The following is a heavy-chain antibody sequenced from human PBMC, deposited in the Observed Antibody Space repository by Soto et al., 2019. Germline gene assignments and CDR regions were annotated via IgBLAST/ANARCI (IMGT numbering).Heavy chain of an antibody. CDR1: CFTFGDYA. J-gene: IGHJ4*02. CDR3: TKAGSAAAVASTPDF. D-gene: IGHD2-15*01. CDR2: IRSKAFGGTL. V-gene: IGHV3-49*03. Sequence: GGSLRLSCTSSCFTFGDYAMRWFRQAPGKGLEFIAVIRSKAFGGTLEYAAYVKGRFSISRDDSPSTAYLQMNSLKIEDTGFYYCTKAGSAAAVASTPDFWGQGTLVTVSS.